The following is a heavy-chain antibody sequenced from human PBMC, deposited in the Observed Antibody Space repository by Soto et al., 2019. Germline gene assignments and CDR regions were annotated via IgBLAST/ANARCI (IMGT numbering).Heavy chain of an antibody. D-gene: IGHD6-19*01. V-gene: IGHV4-59*01. CDR2: IYYSGTT. J-gene: IGHJ4*02. Sequence: SETLSFTCTFSVGSISIYYWSWIRQPPGKGLEWIGYIYYSGTTNYNPSLKSRVAISVDTSKNQFSLNLRSVTAADAAIYYCARGYNGGWYLNDYWGQGTLVTVSS. CDR3: ARGYNGGWYLNDY. CDR1: VGSISIYY.